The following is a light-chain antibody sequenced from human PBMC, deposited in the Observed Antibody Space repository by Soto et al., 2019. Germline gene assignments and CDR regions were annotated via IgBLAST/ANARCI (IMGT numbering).Light chain of an antibody. CDR2: LAS. CDR3: QQSYTIPS. J-gene: IGKJ3*01. Sequence: EIQMTQSPSSLSASVGDRVTITCRASQSISTYLNWYQQKPGRAPNLLIYLASSLQSGVPSRFSGSGSGTDFTLTISSLQPEDSATYFCQQSYTIPSFGPGTNVDIK. CDR1: QSISTY. V-gene: IGKV1-39*01.